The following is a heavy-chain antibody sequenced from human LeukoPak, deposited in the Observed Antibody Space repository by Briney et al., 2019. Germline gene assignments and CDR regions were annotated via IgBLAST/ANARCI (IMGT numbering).Heavy chain of an antibody. CDR3: TTYDYGDRDGLTDY. D-gene: IGHD4-17*01. Sequence: PGGSLRLSCAASGFTFNNAWMNWVRQAPGKGLEWVGRIKSKTDGGTTDYAAPVKGRFTISRDDSKNTLYLQMNSLKTEDTAVYYCTTYDYGDRDGLTDYWGQGTLVTVSS. CDR2: IKSKTDGGTT. J-gene: IGHJ4*02. CDR1: GFTFNNAW. V-gene: IGHV3-15*07.